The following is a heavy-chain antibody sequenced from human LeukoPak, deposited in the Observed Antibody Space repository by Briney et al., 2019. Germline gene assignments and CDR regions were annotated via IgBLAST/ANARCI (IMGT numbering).Heavy chain of an antibody. CDR2: IIPIFGTA. V-gene: IGHV1-69*05. CDR1: GGTFSSYA. J-gene: IGHJ6*03. D-gene: IGHD3-22*01. Sequence: ASVTVSCKASGGTFSSYAISWVRQAPGQGLEWMGGIIPIFGTANYAQKFQGRVTITTDESTSTAYMELSSLRSEDTAVYYCARGNYYDRDMDYMDVWGKGTTVTVSS. CDR3: ARGNYYDRDMDYMDV.